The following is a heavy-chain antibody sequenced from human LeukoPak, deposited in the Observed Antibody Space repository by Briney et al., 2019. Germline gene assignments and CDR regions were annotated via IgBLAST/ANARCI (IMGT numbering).Heavy chain of an antibody. D-gene: IGHD1-1*01. CDR3: ARGGTSTPPAVDY. V-gene: IGHV1-3*01. Sequence: ASVKVSCKASGFTFTSYAMHWVRQAPGQRLDWMGWINAGNGNTRYSRKFQGRVTITRDTSASTAYMELSSLRSEDTAVYYCARGGTSTPPAVDYWGQGSLVTVSS. CDR2: INAGNGNT. J-gene: IGHJ4*02. CDR1: GFTFTSYA.